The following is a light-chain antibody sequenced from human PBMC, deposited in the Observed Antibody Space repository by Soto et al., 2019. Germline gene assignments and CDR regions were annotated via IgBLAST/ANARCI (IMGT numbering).Light chain of an antibody. CDR2: DAS. J-gene: IGKJ4*01. Sequence: EIVLTQSPATLSLSPGERATLSCRASQSVSRFLAWYRHRPGQAPRLLIYDASNRATGIPARFSGSGSWTDFTLTISSLDPEDFAVYYWQHRSSWPLTFGGGTKVEIK. CDR1: QSVSRF. CDR3: QHRSSWPLT. V-gene: IGKV3-11*01.